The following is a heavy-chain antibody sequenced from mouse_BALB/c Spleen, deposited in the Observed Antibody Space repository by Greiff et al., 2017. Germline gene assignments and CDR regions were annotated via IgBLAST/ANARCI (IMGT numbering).Heavy chain of an antibody. CDR1: GYTFTDYW. D-gene: IGHD2-10*01. Sequence: QVQLQQPGAELVMPGASVKMSCKASGYTFTDYWMHWVKQRPGQGLEWIGAIDTSDSYTSYNQKFKGKATLTVDESSSTAYMQLSSLTSEDSAVYYCARTYYGNYGDAMDYWGQGTSVTVSS. J-gene: IGHJ4*01. CDR2: IDTSDSYT. V-gene: IGHV1-69*01. CDR3: ARTYYGNYGDAMDY.